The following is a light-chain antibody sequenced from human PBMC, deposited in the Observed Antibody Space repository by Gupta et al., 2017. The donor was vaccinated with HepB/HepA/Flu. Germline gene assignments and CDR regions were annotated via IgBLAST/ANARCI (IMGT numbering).Light chain of an antibody. Sequence: ILITQTPDSLAVSLGETAIINCKSSQRLSSSTHNSVAWYHQKPGQPPTLLIYWASARQSGVPDRISGSRSGTDFRLTISSLLAADVAVYYCRLDANPPPTFGQGTNVDLK. J-gene: IGKJ3*01. V-gene: IGKV4-1*01. CDR2: WAS. CDR3: RLDANPPPT. CDR1: QRLSSSTHNS.